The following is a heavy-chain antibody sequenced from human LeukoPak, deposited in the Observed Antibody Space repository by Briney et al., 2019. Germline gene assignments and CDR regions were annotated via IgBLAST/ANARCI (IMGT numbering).Heavy chain of an antibody. CDR3: ARGYCSSTSCYPRGY. V-gene: IGHV1-18*01. CDR1: GYTFTSYG. CDR2: ISAYNGNT. D-gene: IGHD2-2*01. J-gene: IGHJ4*02. Sequence: GASVKVSCKASGYTFTSYGISWVRQAPGQGLEWMGWISAYNGNTNYAQKLQGRVNMTTDTSTSTAYMELRSLRSDDTAVYYCARGYCSSTSCYPRGYWGQGTLVTVS.